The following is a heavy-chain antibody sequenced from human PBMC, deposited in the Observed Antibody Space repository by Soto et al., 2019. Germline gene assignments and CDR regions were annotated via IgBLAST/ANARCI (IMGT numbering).Heavy chain of an antibody. D-gene: IGHD2-15*01. Sequence: GGSLRLSCAASGLSFSSYAMSWVRQAPGKGLEWVSAISGGGGSTYYADSVKGRFAISRDNSKNTLYLQMNSLRAEDTAVYFCAKDLAVGYCSGGSCHPFHYWDQGSQVTVSS. CDR3: AKDLAVGYCSGGSCHPFHY. CDR2: ISGGGGST. V-gene: IGHV3-23*01. J-gene: IGHJ4*01. CDR1: GLSFSSYA.